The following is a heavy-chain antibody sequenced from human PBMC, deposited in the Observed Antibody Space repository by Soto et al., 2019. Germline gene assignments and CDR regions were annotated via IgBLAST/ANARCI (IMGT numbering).Heavy chain of an antibody. CDR1: GFTFSSYG. CDR2: ISYDGSNK. D-gene: IGHD6-19*01. J-gene: IGHJ5*02. V-gene: IGHV3-30*18. CDR3: AKDQGYSSGWSFCWFDP. Sequence: PGGSLRLSCAASGFTFSSYGMHWVRQAPGKGLEWVAVISYDGSNKYYADSVKGRFTISRDNSKNTLYLQMNSLRAEDTAVYYCAKDQGYSSGWSFCWFDPWCQGTLVTVSS.